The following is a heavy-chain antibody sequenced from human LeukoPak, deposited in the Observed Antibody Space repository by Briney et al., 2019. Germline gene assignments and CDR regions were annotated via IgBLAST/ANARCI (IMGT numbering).Heavy chain of an antibody. V-gene: IGHV3-7*01. Sequence: GGSLRLSCAASGFTFSSYWMGWFRQAPGKGLEWVANIKEDGSEKNYVDSVKGRFSISRDNAENSLYLQMNSLRTEDTAMYYCARVGAGGGNYFRSYYDRWGQGTLVTVSS. CDR2: IKEDGSEK. CDR3: ARVGAGGGNYFRSYYDR. D-gene: IGHD2/OR15-2a*01. J-gene: IGHJ4*02. CDR1: GFTFSSYW.